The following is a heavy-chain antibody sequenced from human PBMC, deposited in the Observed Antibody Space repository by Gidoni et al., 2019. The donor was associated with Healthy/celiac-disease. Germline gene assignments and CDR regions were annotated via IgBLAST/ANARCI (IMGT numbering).Heavy chain of an antibody. Sequence: FTFSSYAMSWVRQAPGKGPEWVSAISGSGGSTYYADSVKGRFTISRDNSKNTLYLQMNSLRAEDTAVYYCAKDIEYSSSSFDYWGQGTLVTVSS. CDR2: ISGSGGST. D-gene: IGHD6-6*01. CDR1: FTFSSYA. J-gene: IGHJ4*02. CDR3: AKDIEYSSSSFDY. V-gene: IGHV3-23*01.